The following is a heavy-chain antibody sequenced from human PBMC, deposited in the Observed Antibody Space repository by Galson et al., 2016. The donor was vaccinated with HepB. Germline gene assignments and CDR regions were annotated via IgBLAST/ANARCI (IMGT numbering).Heavy chain of an antibody. CDR3: AKEGNDYVGGSYSYYFDY. Sequence: SLRLSCAASGFTFSSYGMHWVRQAPGKGLEWVAVISYDGSNKYYADSVKGRFTISRDNSKNTLYLQMNSLRAEDTAVYYCAKEGNDYVGGSYSYYFDYWGQGALVTVSS. J-gene: IGHJ4*02. CDR2: ISYDGSNK. CDR1: GFTFSSYG. V-gene: IGHV3-30*18. D-gene: IGHD3-16*02.